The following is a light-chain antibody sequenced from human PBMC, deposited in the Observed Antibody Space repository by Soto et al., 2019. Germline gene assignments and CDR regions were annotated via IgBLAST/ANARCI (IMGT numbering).Light chain of an antibody. V-gene: IGKV3-20*01. CDR3: QQYGSSGT. CDR1: QSVSSY. Sequence: TLSLSPGERATLSCRASQSVSSYLAWYQQKPGQAPRLLIYDASNGATGIPDRFSGSGSGTDFTLTISRLEPEDFAVYYCQQYGSSGTFGQGTKVDIK. J-gene: IGKJ1*01. CDR2: DAS.